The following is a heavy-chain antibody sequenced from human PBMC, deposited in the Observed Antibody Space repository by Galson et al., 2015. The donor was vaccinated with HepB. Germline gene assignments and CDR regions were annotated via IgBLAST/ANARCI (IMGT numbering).Heavy chain of an antibody. V-gene: IGHV6-1*01. CDR2: TYYRSKWII. CDR3: AYGSDV. CDR1: GDSVSSNHAV. J-gene: IGHJ3*01. Sequence: CAISGDSVSSNHAVWNWIRQSPLRGLEWLGRTYYRSKWIIDYATSVKSRITISPDTSRNQFSLHLSSVTPEDTAVYYCAYGSDVWGQGTMVTVSS. D-gene: IGHD3-10*01.